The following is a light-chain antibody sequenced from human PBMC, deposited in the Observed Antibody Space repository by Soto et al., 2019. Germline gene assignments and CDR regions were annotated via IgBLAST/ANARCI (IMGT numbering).Light chain of an antibody. Sequence: VVTQSPPTLSLSAGERATLSCSASQSIGSYLAGYQHKPGQAPRRPLYDTSNRATGITHRCSDSGSGTQFTLTISSLEPDDFASDYCQHVGNWLPYIFGQGTKMQMK. V-gene: IGKV3-11*01. CDR1: QSIGSY. CDR3: QHVGNWLPYI. J-gene: IGKJ2*01. CDR2: DTS.